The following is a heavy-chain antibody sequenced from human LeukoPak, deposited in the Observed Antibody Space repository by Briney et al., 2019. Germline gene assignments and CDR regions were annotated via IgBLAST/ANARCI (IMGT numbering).Heavy chain of an antibody. CDR1: GGTFSSYV. V-gene: IGHV1-69*04. J-gene: IGHJ4*02. CDR2: IIPILGIA. Sequence: SVKVSCTASGGTFSSYVISWVRQAPGQGLEWMGRIIPILGIANYAQKFQGRVTITADESTSTAYMELSSLRSEDTAVYYCASPPADYYDSRDYFDYWGQGTLLTVSS. D-gene: IGHD3-22*01. CDR3: ASPPADYYDSRDYFDY.